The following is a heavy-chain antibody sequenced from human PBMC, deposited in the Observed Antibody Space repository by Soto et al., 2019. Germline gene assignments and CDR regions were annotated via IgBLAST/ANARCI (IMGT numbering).Heavy chain of an antibody. D-gene: IGHD6-13*01. Sequence: QVQLVESGGGVVQPGRSLRLSCEASGFTFSSYGMHWVRQAPGKGLEWVAVIWYDGSNKYYADSVKGRFTISRDNSKNTLYLQMNSLRAEDTAVYYCARTRAAGTWWFDPWGQGTLVTVSS. V-gene: IGHV3-33*01. CDR1: GFTFSSYG. J-gene: IGHJ5*02. CDR3: ARTRAAGTWWFDP. CDR2: IWYDGSNK.